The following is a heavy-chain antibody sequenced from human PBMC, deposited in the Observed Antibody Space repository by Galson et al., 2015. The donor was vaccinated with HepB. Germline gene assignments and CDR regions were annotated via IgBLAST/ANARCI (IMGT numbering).Heavy chain of an antibody. V-gene: IGHV4-59*12. CDR2: IYYSGST. Sequence: SETLSLTCTVSGGSISSYYWSWIRQPPGKGLEWIGYIYYSGSTNYNPSLKSRVTISVDTSKNQFSLKLSSVTAAGTAVYYCARGLRPNYYGSGSRSYYFDYWGQGTLVTVSS. CDR1: GGSISSYY. J-gene: IGHJ4*02. CDR3: ARGLRPNYYGSGSRSYYFDY. D-gene: IGHD3-10*01.